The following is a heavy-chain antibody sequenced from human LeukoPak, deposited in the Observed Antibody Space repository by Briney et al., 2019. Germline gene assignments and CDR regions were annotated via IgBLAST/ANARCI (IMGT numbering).Heavy chain of an antibody. J-gene: IGHJ4*02. CDR3: ASGIRAFDN. V-gene: IGHV3-66*01. D-gene: IGHD1-26*01. CDR2: TYSGGST. Sequence: GGSLRLSCAASGFTFSRNSMNWVRQAPGKGLEWVSVTYSGGSTYYADSVKGRCTISRDNSKNTLYLQMNSLRGEDTAVYYCASGIRAFDNWGQGTLVTVSA. CDR1: GFTFSRNS.